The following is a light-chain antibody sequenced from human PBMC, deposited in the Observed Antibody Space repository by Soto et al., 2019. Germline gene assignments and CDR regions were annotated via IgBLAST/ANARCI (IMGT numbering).Light chain of an antibody. V-gene: IGLV2-14*01. CDR2: AVT. CDR3: SSHTRDSTCV. J-gene: IGLJ3*02. Sequence: QSALTQPASVSGSPGQSITISCSGTNSDVGAYDYVSWYQQYPGKAPKLMIYAVTNRPSGVSNRFSGSKSGNTASLTISGLQAEDEADYYCSSHTRDSTCVFGGGTKVTVL. CDR1: NSDVGAYDY.